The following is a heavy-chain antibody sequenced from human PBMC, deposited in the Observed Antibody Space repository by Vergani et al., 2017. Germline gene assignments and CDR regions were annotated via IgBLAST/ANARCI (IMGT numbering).Heavy chain of an antibody. CDR1: GDSIISRSYY. V-gene: IGHV4-39*01. CDR3: ASREYYSDSTSHFHGRYFDV. D-gene: IGHD3-16*01. Sequence: QMQLQESGPGLVKASETLSLTCTVSGDSIISRSYYWGWIRQPPGKGLEWIGSIYNSGNGDSSSSLKSRVTISADTSKNQFSLRLTSVTAADTAVYYCASREYYSDSTSHFHGRYFDVWGRGTLVTVPS. J-gene: IGHJ2*01. CDR2: IYNSGNG.